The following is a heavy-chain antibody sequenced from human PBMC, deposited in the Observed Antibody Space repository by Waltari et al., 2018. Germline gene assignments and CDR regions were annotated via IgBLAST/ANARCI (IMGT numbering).Heavy chain of an antibody. CDR3: ARDRGRGLYLDP. CDR1: GESMISTDV. V-gene: IGHV4-4*02. J-gene: IGHJ5*02. D-gene: IGHD5-12*01. CDR2: VRPSGKT. Sequence: QLQLQESGPGLVKPSGTLSLTCAVFGESMISTDVYNWVRQPPGKGLEWIGQVRPSGKTTYNPSFASRGSISGDADKNQFSLRVTSATAADTAVYYCARDRGRGLYLDPWGPGTLVTVSP.